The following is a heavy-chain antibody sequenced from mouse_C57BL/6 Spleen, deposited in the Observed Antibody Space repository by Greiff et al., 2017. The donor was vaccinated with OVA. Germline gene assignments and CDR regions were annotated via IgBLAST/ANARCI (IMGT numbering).Heavy chain of an antibody. V-gene: IGHV1-26*01. D-gene: IGHD3-2*02. Sequence: VQLQQSGPELVKPGASVKISCKASGYTFTDYYMNWVKQSHGKSLEWIGDINPNNGGTSYNQKFKGKATLTVDKSSSTAYMELRSLTSEDSAVYYCASSGYSPFAYWGQGTLVTVSA. CDR1: GYTFTDYY. CDR3: ASSGYSPFAY. J-gene: IGHJ3*01. CDR2: INPNNGGT.